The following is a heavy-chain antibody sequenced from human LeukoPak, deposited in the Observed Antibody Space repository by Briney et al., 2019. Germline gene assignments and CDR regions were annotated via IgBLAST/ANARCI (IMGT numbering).Heavy chain of an antibody. CDR3: ARHLMYNSRALGY. Sequence: SETLSLTCTVSGDSISSYYWSWIRQPPGKGLEWIGYMYYSGSTNYNPSLKSRVTISVDTSKNQFSLKLSSVTAADTAVYYCARHLMYNSRALGYWGQGTLVTVSS. J-gene: IGHJ4*02. CDR2: MYYSGST. V-gene: IGHV4-59*08. CDR1: GDSISSYY. D-gene: IGHD6-13*01.